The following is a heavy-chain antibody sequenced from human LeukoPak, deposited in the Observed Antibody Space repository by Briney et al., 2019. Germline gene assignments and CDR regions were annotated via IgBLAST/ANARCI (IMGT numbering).Heavy chain of an antibody. CDR3: ARDPTIAVAVPDY. J-gene: IGHJ4*02. CDR2: ITSTSSYI. D-gene: IGHD6-19*01. CDR1: GFTFSNYS. V-gene: IGHV3-21*01. Sequence: GGSLRLSCAAPGFTFSNYSMNWVRQAPGKGLEWVSSITSTSSYISYADSVKGRFTISRDNAKNLLYLQMNSLRAEDTAVYYCARDPTIAVAVPDYRGQGTLVTVSS.